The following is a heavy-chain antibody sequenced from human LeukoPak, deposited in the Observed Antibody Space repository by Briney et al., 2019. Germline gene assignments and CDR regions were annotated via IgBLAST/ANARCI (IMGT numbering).Heavy chain of an antibody. CDR2: ISSSSSYI. D-gene: IGHD4-17*01. J-gene: IGHJ4*02. CDR1: GFTFSSYS. V-gene: IGHV3-21*01. CDR3: ARRVYHDYGDYAPFDS. Sequence: GGSLRLSCAASGFTFSSYSMNWVRQAPGKGLEWGSPISSSSSYIYYAGSVKGRFTISRDNAKNSLYLQMNSLRAEDTAVYYCARRVYHDYGDYAPFDSWGQGTLVTVSS.